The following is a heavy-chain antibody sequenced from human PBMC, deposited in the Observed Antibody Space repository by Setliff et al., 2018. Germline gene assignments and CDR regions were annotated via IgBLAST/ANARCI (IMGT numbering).Heavy chain of an antibody. J-gene: IGHJ6*02. D-gene: IGHD1-1*01. CDR3: ARGGTGEVLDYYYGMDV. Sequence: ASVKVSCKASGYTFTSYYMHWVRQAPGQGLEWMGIINPSGGSTSYAQKFQGRVTMTRDTSTSTVYMELSSLRSEDTAVYYCARGGTGEVLDYYYGMDVWGQGTTVTVSS. CDR2: INPSGGST. V-gene: IGHV1-46*01. CDR1: GYTFTSYY.